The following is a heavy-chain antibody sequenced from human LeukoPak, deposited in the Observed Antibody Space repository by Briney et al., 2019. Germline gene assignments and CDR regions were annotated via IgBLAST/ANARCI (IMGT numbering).Heavy chain of an antibody. CDR3: AKDKAYGDYGGAFDAFDI. CDR1: RFTFTDYW. CDR2: IKRDGSEK. D-gene: IGHD4-17*01. V-gene: IGHV3-7*01. J-gene: IGHJ3*02. Sequence: GGSLRLSCAASRFTFTDYWMSWVRQVPGKGLEWVANIKRDGSEKYYVDSVKGRFTISRDNAKNSLYLQMNSLRTEDTAVYYCAKDKAYGDYGGAFDAFDIWGQGTMVTVSS.